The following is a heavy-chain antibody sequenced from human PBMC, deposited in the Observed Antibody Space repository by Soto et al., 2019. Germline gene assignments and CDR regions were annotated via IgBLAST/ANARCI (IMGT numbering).Heavy chain of an antibody. D-gene: IGHD6-13*01. J-gene: IGHJ4*02. CDR3: AKGRVAAAGLIEY. Sequence: QVQLVESGGGVVQPGRSLRLSCAASGFTFSSYGMHWVRQAPGKGLEWVAVISYDGSNKYYADSVKGRFTISRDNSKNTLYRQMNSLRAEDTAVYYCAKGRVAAAGLIEYWGQGTLVTVSS. V-gene: IGHV3-30*18. CDR1: GFTFSSYG. CDR2: ISYDGSNK.